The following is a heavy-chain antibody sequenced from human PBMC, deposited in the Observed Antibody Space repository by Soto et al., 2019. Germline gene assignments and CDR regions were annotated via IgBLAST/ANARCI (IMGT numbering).Heavy chain of an antibody. CDR3: AAYDFSGAAAFDI. D-gene: IGHD3-16*01. V-gene: IGHV4-38-2*01. CDR2: MYHSGGN. J-gene: IGHJ3*02. Sequence: SETLSLTCVVSGHSINSACFWGWIQQPPGKGLEWIGSMYHSGGNFYNPSLQSRVSMSMVTSKNQFSLKLRSATAADTAVYYCAAYDFSGAAAFDIWGRGTRVTVSS. CDR1: GHSINSACF.